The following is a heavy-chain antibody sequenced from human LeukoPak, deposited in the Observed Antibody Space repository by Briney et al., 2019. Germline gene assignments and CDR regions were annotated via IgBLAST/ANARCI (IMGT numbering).Heavy chain of an antibody. CDR1: GFTFSSYC. CDR2: IKQDGSEK. D-gene: IGHD1-26*01. V-gene: IGHV3-7*01. J-gene: IGHJ6*03. Sequence: GGSLRLSCAASGFTFSSYCMSWVRQARGKWLEWVANIKQDGSEKYYVDSVKGRFTISRDNAKNSLYLQMNSLRAEDTAVYYCASGWDMDVWGKGTTVTVSS. CDR3: ASGWDMDV.